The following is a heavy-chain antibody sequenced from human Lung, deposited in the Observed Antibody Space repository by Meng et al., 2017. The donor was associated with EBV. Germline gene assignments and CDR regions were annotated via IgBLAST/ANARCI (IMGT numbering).Heavy chain of an antibody. CDR1: GFSFSSFW. J-gene: IGHJ4*02. CDR2: INENGGIT. Sequence: VQLVEAGGALVQPGGSLRLSCAVPGFSFSSFWMHWVRQVPGKGLVWIARINENGGITSYADSVKGRFTISRDNTRDTLYLQMNSLRADDTAVYFCSRDLAGPFDDWGQGALVTVSS. V-gene: IGHV3-74*01. CDR3: SRDLAGPFDD.